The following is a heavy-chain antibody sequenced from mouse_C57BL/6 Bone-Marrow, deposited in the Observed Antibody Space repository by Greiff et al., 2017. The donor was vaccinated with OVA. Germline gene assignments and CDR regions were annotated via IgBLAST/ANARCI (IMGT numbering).Heavy chain of an antibody. V-gene: IGHV1-66*01. Sequence: QVQLQQSGPELVKPGASVKISCKASGYSFTSYYIHWVKQRPGQGLEWIGWIYPGSGNTKYNEKFKGKATLTADTSSSTAYMQLSSLTSEDSAFYYCAREPYYYGSSPYWYFDVWGTGTTVTVSS. CDR1: GYSFTSYY. CDR2: IYPGSGNT. CDR3: AREPYYYGSSPYWYFDV. D-gene: IGHD1-1*01. J-gene: IGHJ1*03.